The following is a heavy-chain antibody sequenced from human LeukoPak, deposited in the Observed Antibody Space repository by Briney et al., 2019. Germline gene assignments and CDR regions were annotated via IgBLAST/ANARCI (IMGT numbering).Heavy chain of an antibody. D-gene: IGHD3-9*01. V-gene: IGHV4-34*01. CDR1: GGSFSGYY. J-gene: IGHJ4*02. Sequence: SETLSLTCAVYGGSFSGYYWSWIRQPPGKGLEWIGEIKHSGSTNYNTSLKSRVTISVDTSKNQFSLKLSSVTAADTAVYYCARGRGGLRYFDWFNLRGYYFDYWGQGTLVTVSS. CDR3: ARGRGGLRYFDWFNLRGYYFDY. CDR2: IKHSGST.